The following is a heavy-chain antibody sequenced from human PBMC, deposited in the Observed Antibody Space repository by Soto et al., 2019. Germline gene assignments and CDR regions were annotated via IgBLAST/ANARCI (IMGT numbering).Heavy chain of an antibody. D-gene: IGHD5-12*01. CDR1: GGTFSSYA. V-gene: IGHV1-69*01. CDR3: AREKQMATIGIDAFDI. Sequence: QVQLVQSGAEVKKPGSSVKVSCKASGGTFSSYAISWVRQAPVQGLEWMGGIIPIFGTANYAQKFQGRVTITADESTSTAYLELSSLRSEDTAVYYCAREKQMATIGIDAFDIWGQGTMVTVSS. J-gene: IGHJ3*02. CDR2: IIPIFGTA.